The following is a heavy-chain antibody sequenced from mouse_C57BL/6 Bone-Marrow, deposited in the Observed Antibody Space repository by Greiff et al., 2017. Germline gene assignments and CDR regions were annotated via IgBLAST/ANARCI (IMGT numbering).Heavy chain of an antibody. CDR1: GYTFTSYW. J-gene: IGHJ4*01. D-gene: IGHD2-4*01. CDR3: ANIYYDGYYARDY. CDR2: IYPGSGST. V-gene: IGHV1-55*01. Sequence: VQLQQPGAELVKPGASVKMSCKASGYTFTSYWITWVKQRPGQGLEWIGDIYPGSGSTNYNEKFKSKATLTVDTSSSTAYMQLSSLTSEDSAVYYCANIYYDGYYARDYWGQGTSVTVSS.